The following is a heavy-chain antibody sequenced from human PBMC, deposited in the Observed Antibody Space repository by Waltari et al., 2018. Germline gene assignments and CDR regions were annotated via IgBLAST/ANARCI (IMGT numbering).Heavy chain of an antibody. CDR2: IKQDGSEK. CDR1: GFTFSSYW. CDR3: ARDRFGKDAFDI. Sequence: EVQLVQSGAEVKKPGESLKISCKGSGFTFSSYWMSWVRQAPGKGLEWVANIKQDGSEKYYVDSVKGRFTISRDNAKNSLYLQMNSLRAEDTAVYYCARDRFGKDAFDIWGQGTMVTVSS. V-gene: IGHV3-7*01. J-gene: IGHJ3*02. D-gene: IGHD3-16*01.